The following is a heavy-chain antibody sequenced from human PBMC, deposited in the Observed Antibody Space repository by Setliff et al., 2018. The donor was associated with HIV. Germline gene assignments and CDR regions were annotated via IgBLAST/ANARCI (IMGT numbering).Heavy chain of an antibody. Sequence: ASVKVSCKASGYTFTSYGISWVRQAPGQGLEWMGWISAYNGNTNYAQKLQGRVTMTTDTSTSTAYMELRSLRSDDTAVYYCASPSRDISSAYASDIWGQGTMVTVS. CDR3: ASPSRDISSAYASDI. CDR1: GYTFTSYG. D-gene: IGHD3-22*01. CDR2: ISAYNGNT. V-gene: IGHV1-18*01. J-gene: IGHJ3*02.